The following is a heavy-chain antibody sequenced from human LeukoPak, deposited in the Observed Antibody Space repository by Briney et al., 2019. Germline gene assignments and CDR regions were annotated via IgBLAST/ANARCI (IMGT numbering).Heavy chain of an antibody. J-gene: IGHJ4*02. CDR3: AILREYCGGDCSTHYFDY. Sequence: GASVKVSCKASGGTFSSYAISWVRQAPGQGLEWMGGIIPIFGTANYAQKFQGRVTITADESTSTAYMELSSLRSEDTAVYYCAILREYCGGDCSTHYFDYWGQGTLVTVSS. CDR2: IIPIFGTA. D-gene: IGHD2-21*02. V-gene: IGHV1-69*13. CDR1: GGTFSSYA.